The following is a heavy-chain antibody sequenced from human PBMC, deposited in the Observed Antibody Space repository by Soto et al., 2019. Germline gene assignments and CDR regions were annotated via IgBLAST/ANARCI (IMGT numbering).Heavy chain of an antibody. D-gene: IGHD3-10*01. J-gene: IGHJ6*02. V-gene: IGHV4-59*08. CDR2: MGYNGFT. CDR3: ARQGFGELHGLVDV. Sequence: QVQLQESGPGLVKPSETLSLTCTISGGPMNNYYCSWFRQPRGQGLEWIGYMGYNGFTRYNPSLRSRVASSLDTAKNQFSLNLSSVTAADTALYSCARQGFGELHGLVDVWGQGITVTVSS. CDR1: GGPMNNYY.